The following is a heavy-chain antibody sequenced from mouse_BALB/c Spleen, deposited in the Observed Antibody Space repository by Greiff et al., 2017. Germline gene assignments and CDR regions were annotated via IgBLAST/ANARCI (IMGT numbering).Heavy chain of an antibody. D-gene: IGHD1-2*01. CDR1: GFTFSSYA. CDR2: ISSGGST. V-gene: IGHV5-6-5*01. Sequence: VQLKESGGGLVKPGGSLKLSCAASGFTFSSYAMSWVRQTPEKRLEWVASISSGGSTYYPDSVKGRFTISRDNARNILYLQMSSLRSEDTAMYYCARGGLRLHYYAMDYWGQGTSVTVSS. CDR3: ARGGLRLHYYAMDY. J-gene: IGHJ4*01.